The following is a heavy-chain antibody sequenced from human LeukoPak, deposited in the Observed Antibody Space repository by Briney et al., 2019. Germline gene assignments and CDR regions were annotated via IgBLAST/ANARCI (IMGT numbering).Heavy chain of an antibody. J-gene: IGHJ6*02. V-gene: IGHV3-23*01. CDR3: AKGQTYYDTLTGYPRYYYYGMDV. D-gene: IGHD3-9*01. CDR2: VTSGGST. Sequence: PGGSLRLSCAASGFTFSSYEMNWVRQAPGKGLEWVSAVTSGGSTYNADSVKGRFTISRDDSQNMLYLQMNSLRAEDTAVYYCAKGQTYYDTLTGYPRYYYYGMDVWGQGTTVTVAS. CDR1: GFTFSSYE.